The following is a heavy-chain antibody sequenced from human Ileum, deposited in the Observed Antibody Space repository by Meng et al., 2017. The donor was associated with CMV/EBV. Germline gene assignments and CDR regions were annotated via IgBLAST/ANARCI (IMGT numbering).Heavy chain of an antibody. CDR1: GFTFSGYG. CDR2: IRDSGANT. Sequence: GGSLRLSCSASGFTFSGYGMSWVRQAPGKGLEWVSAIRDSGANTYYAGSVTGRFTISRDNSHNTLYLQMHSLRAEDTTVYYCARALGLGAVMPNYDAPDLWGQGTVVTVSS. CDR3: ARALGLGAVMPNYDAPDL. D-gene: IGHD3-16*01. V-gene: IGHV3-23*01. J-gene: IGHJ3*01.